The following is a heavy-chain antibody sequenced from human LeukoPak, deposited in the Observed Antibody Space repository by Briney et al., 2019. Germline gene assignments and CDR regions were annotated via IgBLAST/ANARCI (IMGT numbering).Heavy chain of an antibody. J-gene: IGHJ4*02. Sequence: SETLSLTCTVSDVSISGHYWSWIRQPPGKGLEWIAYIYSSWSTNYNPSLKSRVTISVDTSKNQVSLTLSSVTAADSAVYYCARRGPGGGEYFDYWGQGTLVTVSS. CDR3: ARRGPGGGEYFDY. D-gene: IGHD4-17*01. V-gene: IGHV4-59*08. CDR2: IYSSWST. CDR1: DVSISGHY.